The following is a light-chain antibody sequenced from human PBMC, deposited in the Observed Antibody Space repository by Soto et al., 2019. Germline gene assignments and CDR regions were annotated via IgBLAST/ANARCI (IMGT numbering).Light chain of an antibody. V-gene: IGKV1-33*01. CDR2: DAS. Sequence: EIQMTQSPSSLSVSVGDRVTITCQASRDIRDFLNWYQQKPGKAPKLLIFDASNLEEGVPPRFSGSGSGTAFSFSISSLQPKDVATYYCQHYDNLPPYIFGQGTKVDIK. CDR3: QHYDNLPPYI. J-gene: IGKJ2*01. CDR1: RDIRDF.